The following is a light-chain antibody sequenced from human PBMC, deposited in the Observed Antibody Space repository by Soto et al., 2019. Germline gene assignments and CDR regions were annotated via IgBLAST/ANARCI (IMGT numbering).Light chain of an antibody. V-gene: IGLV2-11*01. J-gene: IGLJ1*01. CDR1: RSDVGAYNY. Sequence: QSVRTQPPSVSGSPGQSVTISCTGIRSDVGAYNYVSWYQQHPGKAPKLMICDVSQRPSGVPDRFSGSKSGNTASLTISGLHAEDEADYFCCSHAGGSTHYVFGTGTKVTVL. CDR2: DVS. CDR3: CSHAGGSTHYV.